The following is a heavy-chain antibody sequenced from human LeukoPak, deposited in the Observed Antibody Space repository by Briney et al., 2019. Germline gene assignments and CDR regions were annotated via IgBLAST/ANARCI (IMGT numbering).Heavy chain of an antibody. CDR1: GFTFSDYS. D-gene: IGHD2-21*02. J-gene: IGHJ4*02. Sequence: GGSLRLSCAASGFTFSDYSMNWVRQAPGKGLEWVSYISKNGNTIYYADSVKGRFTISRDNSKNTLYLQMNSLRAEDTAVYYCAKSSTGGDPHYFDYWGQGTLVTVSS. V-gene: IGHV3-48*01. CDR3: AKSSTGGDPHYFDY. CDR2: ISKNGNTI.